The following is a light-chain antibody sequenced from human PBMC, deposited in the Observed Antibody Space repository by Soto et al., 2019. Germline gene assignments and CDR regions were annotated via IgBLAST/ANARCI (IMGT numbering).Light chain of an antibody. CDR1: QSITSNY. CDR2: GTS. CDR3: QQYGSAPPRT. J-gene: IGKJ2*01. Sequence: EIVLTQSPSPLSLSPRERATLSCRASQSITSNYIAWYQQKPGQAPSLLIYGTSGRATGIPDRFSGSGSGTDFTLTISRLVPEDFAVYYCQQYGSAPPRTFGQGTKLEI. V-gene: IGKV3-20*01.